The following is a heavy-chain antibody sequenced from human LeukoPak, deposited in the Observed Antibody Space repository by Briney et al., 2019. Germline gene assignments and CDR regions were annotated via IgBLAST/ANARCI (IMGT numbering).Heavy chain of an antibody. CDR2: INPNSGGT. Sequence: ASVKVSCKASGYTFTGYYMHWVRQTPGQGLEWMGWINPNSGGTNYAQKFQGRVTMTRDTSTSTAYMELSRLRSDDTAVYYCARDLSSWEYYFDYWGQGTLVTVSS. J-gene: IGHJ4*02. CDR1: GYTFTGYY. CDR3: ARDLSSWEYYFDY. V-gene: IGHV1-2*02. D-gene: IGHD6-13*01.